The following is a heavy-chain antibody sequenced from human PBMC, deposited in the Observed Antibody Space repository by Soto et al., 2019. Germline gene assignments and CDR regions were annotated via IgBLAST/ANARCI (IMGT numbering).Heavy chain of an antibody. D-gene: IGHD6-13*01. CDR2: ISGTSDSV. CDR3: ARVVVLTAAGTTDY. J-gene: IGHJ4*02. V-gene: IGHV3-11*06. Sequence: PGGSLRLSCAASGFAFSDYYMSWIRQVPGKGLEWLAYISGTSDSVPYADSVRGRFTISRDNAKNSLYLQMNSLRAEDTAVYYCARVVVLTAAGTTDYWGQGTLVTVSS. CDR1: GFAFSDYY.